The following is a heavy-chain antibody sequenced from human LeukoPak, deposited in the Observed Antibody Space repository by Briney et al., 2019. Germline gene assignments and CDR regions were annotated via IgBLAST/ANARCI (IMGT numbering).Heavy chain of an antibody. CDR3: ARLRGYCSGGSCYILDY. V-gene: IGHV5-51*01. CDR2: IYPGDSDT. J-gene: IGHJ4*02. CDR1: GYSFTKYW. D-gene: IGHD2-15*01. Sequence: GESLKISCKGSGYSFTKYWIGWVRQMPGKGLEWMGIIYPGDSDTRYSPSFQGQVTISADKSISTAYLQWSSLKASDTAMYYCARLRGYCSGGSCYILDYWGQGTLVTVSS.